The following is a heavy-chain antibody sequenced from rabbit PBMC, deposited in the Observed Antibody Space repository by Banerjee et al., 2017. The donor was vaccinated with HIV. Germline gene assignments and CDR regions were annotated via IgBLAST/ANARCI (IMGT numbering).Heavy chain of an antibody. CDR3: ARDLAGVIGWNFNL. CDR1: GIDFSNYYY. J-gene: IGHJ4*01. Sequence: QQQLEESGGGLVKPGGTLTLTCKASGIDFSNYYYMCWVRQAPGKGLELIACIYTSGASTWYASWVNGRFTISRTSSTTVALQMTSLTAADTATYFCARDLAGVIGWNFNLWGQGTLVTVS. CDR2: IYTSGAST. D-gene: IGHD4-1*01. V-gene: IGHV1S43*01.